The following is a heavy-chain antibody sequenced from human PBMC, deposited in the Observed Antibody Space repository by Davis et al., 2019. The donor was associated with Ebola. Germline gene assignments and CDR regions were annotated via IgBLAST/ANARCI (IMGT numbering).Heavy chain of an antibody. CDR2: IKSRADGETI. CDR1: GFIFSNAW. CDR3: TTKLYPYYDILTGYSLFDY. V-gene: IGHV3-15*01. D-gene: IGHD3-9*01. Sequence: GESLKISCAASGFIFSNAWMSWVRQAPGKGLEWVGRIKSRADGETIDYGAPVKGRFTISRDDSKDTVYLQMHSLKTEDTAVYYCTTKLYPYYDILTGYSLFDYWGQGTLVTVSS. J-gene: IGHJ4*02.